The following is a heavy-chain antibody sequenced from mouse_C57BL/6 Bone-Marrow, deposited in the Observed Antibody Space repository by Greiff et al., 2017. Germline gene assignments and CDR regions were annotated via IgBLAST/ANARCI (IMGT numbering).Heavy chain of an antibody. V-gene: IGHV5-17*01. CDR1: GFAFSDYG. CDR2: ISSGSSTI. D-gene: IGHD4-1*01. CDR3: ARGWTGRDY. Sequence: EVQLQQSGGGLVKPGGSLKLSCAASGFAFSDYGMHWVRQAPEKGLEWVAYISSGSSTIYYADTVKGRFTISRDNAKNTLFLQMTSLRSEDTAMYYCARGWTGRDYWGQGTTLTVSS. J-gene: IGHJ2*01.